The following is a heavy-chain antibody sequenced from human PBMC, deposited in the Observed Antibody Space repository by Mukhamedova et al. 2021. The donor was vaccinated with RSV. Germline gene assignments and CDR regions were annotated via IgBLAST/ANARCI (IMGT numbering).Heavy chain of an antibody. CDR2: TRNKANSYTT. D-gene: IGHD1-1*01. V-gene: IGHV3-72*01. Sequence: VRQAPGKGLEWVGRTRNKANSYTTEYAASVKGRFTISRDDSKNSLYLQMNSLKTEDTAVYYCARENPGTTAAFDNWGQGTLVNVS. CDR3: ARENPGTTAAFDN. J-gene: IGHJ4*02.